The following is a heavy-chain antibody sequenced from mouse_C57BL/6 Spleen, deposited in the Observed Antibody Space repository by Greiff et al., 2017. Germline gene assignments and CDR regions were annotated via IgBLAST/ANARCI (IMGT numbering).Heavy chain of an antibody. D-gene: IGHD3-1*01. V-gene: IGHV1-26*01. CDR2: INPNNGGT. CDR1: GYTFTDYY. Sequence: VQLQQSGPELVKPGASVKISCKASGYTFTDYYMNWVKQSHGKSLEWIGDINPNNGGTSYNQKFKGKATLTVDKSSSTAYMELRSLTSEDSAVYYCASPLLPRNSAMDYWGQGTSVTVSS. CDR3: ASPLLPRNSAMDY. J-gene: IGHJ4*01.